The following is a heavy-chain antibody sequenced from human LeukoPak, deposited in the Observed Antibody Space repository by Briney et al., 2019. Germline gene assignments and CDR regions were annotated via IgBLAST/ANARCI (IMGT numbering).Heavy chain of an antibody. D-gene: IGHD3-22*01. J-gene: IGHJ3*02. CDR1: GGSISSGGYY. CDR3: ARAYYDSSGTNYQDAFDI. Sequence: PSETLSLTCTVSGGSISSGGYYWSCIRQHPGKGLEWIGYIYYSGSTYYNPSLKSRATISVDTSKNQFSLKLSSVTAADTAVYYCARAYYDSSGTNYQDAFDIWGQGTMVTVSS. V-gene: IGHV4-31*03. CDR2: IYYSGST.